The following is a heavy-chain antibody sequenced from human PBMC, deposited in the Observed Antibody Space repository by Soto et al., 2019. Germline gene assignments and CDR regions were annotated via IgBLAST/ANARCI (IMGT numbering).Heavy chain of an antibody. J-gene: IGHJ4*02. Sequence: ASVKVSCKASGYTFTNYGVSWVRQAPGQGLEWMGWITVYNGNTHYAQNLQGRVTMTTDTSTSTARMELWSLGSDDTAVYYCARSYSYGSYWYFDYWGQGALVTVSS. V-gene: IGHV1-18*04. CDR2: ITVYNGNT. D-gene: IGHD5-18*01. CDR1: GYTFTNYG. CDR3: ARSYSYGSYWYFDY.